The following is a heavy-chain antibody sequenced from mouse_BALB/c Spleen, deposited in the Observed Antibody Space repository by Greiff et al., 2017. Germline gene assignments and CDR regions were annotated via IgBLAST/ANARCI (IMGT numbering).Heavy chain of an antibody. Sequence: EVQRVESGGGLVKPGGSLKLSCAASGFTFSDYYMYWVRQTPEKRLEWVATISDGGSYTYYPDSVKGRFTISRDNAKNNLYLQMSSLKSEDTAMYYCARDRTVVSYGGYYAMDYWGQGTSVTVSS. D-gene: IGHD1-1*01. CDR1: GFTFSDYY. CDR2: ISDGGSYT. V-gene: IGHV5-4*02. CDR3: ARDRTVVSYGGYYAMDY. J-gene: IGHJ4*01.